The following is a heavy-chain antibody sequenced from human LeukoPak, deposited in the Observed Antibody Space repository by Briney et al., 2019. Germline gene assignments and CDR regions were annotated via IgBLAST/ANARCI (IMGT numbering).Heavy chain of an antibody. CDR1: GSTFSSYS. Sequence: GGSLRLSCAASGSTFSSYSMNWVRQAPGKGLEWVSSISSSSSYIYYADSVKGRFTISRDNAKNSLYLQMNSLRAEDTAVYYCARRRGFGEPICYWGQGTLVIVSS. CDR2: ISSSSSYI. J-gene: IGHJ4*02. CDR3: ARRRGFGEPICY. V-gene: IGHV3-21*01. D-gene: IGHD3-10*01.